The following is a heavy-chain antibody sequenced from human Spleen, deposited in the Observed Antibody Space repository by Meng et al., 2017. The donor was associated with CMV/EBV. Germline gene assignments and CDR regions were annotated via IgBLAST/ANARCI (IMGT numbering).Heavy chain of an antibody. V-gene: IGHV4-39*07. Sequence: GSLRLSCTVSGGSISSSSYYWGWIRQPPGKGLEWIGSIYYSGSTYYNPSLKSRVTISVDTSKNQFSLKLSSVTAADTAVYYCARDKWSRRSLDYYYGMDVWGQGTTVTVSS. CDR1: GGSISSSSYY. J-gene: IGHJ6*02. CDR3: ARDKWSRRSLDYYYGMDV. CDR2: IYYSGST. D-gene: IGHD1-26*01.